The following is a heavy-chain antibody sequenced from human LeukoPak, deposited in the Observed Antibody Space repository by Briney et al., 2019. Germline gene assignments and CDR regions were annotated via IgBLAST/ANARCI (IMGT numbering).Heavy chain of an antibody. CDR3: ARDLGGALFDY. Sequence: PSETLSLTCTLSGGSISSYYWSWIRQPPGKGLEWIGYIYYSGSTNYNPSLKSRVTISVDTSKNQFSLKLSSVTAADTAVYYCARDLGGALFDYWGQGTLVTVSS. CDR1: GGSISSYY. D-gene: IGHD3-16*01. CDR2: IYYSGST. V-gene: IGHV4-59*01. J-gene: IGHJ4*02.